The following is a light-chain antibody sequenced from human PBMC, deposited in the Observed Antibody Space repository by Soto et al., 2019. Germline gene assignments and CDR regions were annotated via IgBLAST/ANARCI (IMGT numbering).Light chain of an antibody. V-gene: IGKV3-20*01. CDR1: QSVNNNY. J-gene: IGKJ4*01. CDR3: QQYDTSLPYT. Sequence: VLTQSPGTLSLSPGDRATLSCEASQSVNNNYLAWYQHKPGQAPRLLIYGASSRATGIPDRFSGSGSGTDFTLTIRRLEPEDFAAYYCQQYDTSLPYTFGGGTKVDIK. CDR2: GAS.